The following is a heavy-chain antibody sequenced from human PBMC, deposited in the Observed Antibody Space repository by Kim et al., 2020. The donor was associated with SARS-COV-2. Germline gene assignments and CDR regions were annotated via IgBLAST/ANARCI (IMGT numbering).Heavy chain of an antibody. CDR1: GGSISSGSYY. CDR3: ARGNYYDSSGPPFDY. J-gene: IGHJ4*02. Sequence: SETLSLTCTVSGGSISSGSYYWSWIRQPAGKGLEWIGRIYTSGSTNYNSSLKSRVTISVDTSKNQFSLKLSSVTAADTAVYYCARGNYYDSSGPPFDYWGQGTLVTVSS. V-gene: IGHV4-61*02. CDR2: IYTSGST. D-gene: IGHD3-22*01.